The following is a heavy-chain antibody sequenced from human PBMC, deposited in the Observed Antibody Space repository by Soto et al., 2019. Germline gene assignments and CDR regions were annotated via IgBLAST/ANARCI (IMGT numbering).Heavy chain of an antibody. V-gene: IGHV1-24*01. D-gene: IGHD2-15*01. Sequence: GASVKVSCKVSGYTLTELSMHWVRQAPGKGLEWMGGFDPEDGETIYAQKFQGRVTMTKDTSTNTAYMVLSSLRSEDTAVYYCARDQGDIQNWFDPWGQGTLVTVTS. CDR1: GYTLTELS. CDR2: FDPEDGET. J-gene: IGHJ5*02. CDR3: ARDQGDIQNWFDP.